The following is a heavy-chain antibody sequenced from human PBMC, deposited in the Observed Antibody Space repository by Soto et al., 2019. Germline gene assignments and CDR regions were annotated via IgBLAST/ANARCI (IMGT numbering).Heavy chain of an antibody. J-gene: IGHJ2*01. V-gene: IGHV3-53*02. CDR2: IYSGGST. Sequence: EVQLVETGGGLIQPGGSLRLSCAASGFTVSSNYMSWVRQAPGKGLEWVSVIYSGGSTYYADSVKGRFTISRDNSKNTLYLQMNSLRAEDTAVYYCARDWSTPATVTTYWYFDLWGRGTLVTVSS. CDR3: ARDWSTPATVTTYWYFDL. CDR1: GFTVSSNY. D-gene: IGHD4-17*01.